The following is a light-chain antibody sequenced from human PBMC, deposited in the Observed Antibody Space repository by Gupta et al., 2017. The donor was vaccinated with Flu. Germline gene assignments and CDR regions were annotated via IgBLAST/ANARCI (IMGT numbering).Light chain of an antibody. CDR1: NRDVGAYNF. CDR3: SSYTTTSTLYV. V-gene: IGLV2-14*01. J-gene: IGLJ1*01. Sequence: ITISCTGSNRDVGAYNFVAWYRQPPGEAPKVVSYEVSNRPSGVSTRFSGSKSGNTASLTISGLQAEDEGDYFCSSYTTTSTLYVFGTGTKVTVL. CDR2: EVS.